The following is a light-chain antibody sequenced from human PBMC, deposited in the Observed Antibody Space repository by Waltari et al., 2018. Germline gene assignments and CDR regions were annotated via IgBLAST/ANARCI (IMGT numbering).Light chain of an antibody. CDR3: QQYGTSVT. J-gene: IGKJ4*01. V-gene: IGKV3-20*01. Sequence: ELVLTQSPGTLSLSPGERATLSCRASQSIANKYVTWYRQRPGQPPSLLIFGASTGASGVPDRFSGSGFGTEFTLTISRLEPEDFAVYYCQQYGTSVTFGGGTKLEIK. CDR1: QSIANKY. CDR2: GAS.